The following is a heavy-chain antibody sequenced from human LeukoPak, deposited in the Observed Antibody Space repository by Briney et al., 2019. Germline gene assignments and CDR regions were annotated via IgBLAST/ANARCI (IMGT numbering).Heavy chain of an antibody. D-gene: IGHD3-3*01. CDR3: ARGLYDFWSGYYWSGHDALDI. CDR1: GYTFTSYD. J-gene: IGHJ3*02. Sequence: ASVKVSCNSSGYTFTSYDINWVRQATGQGLEWMGWMNPNSGNTGYAQKFQGRVTMTRNTSISTAYMELSSLRSEDTAVYYCARGLYDFWSGYYWSGHDALDIWGQGTMVTVSS. CDR2: MNPNSGNT. V-gene: IGHV1-8*01.